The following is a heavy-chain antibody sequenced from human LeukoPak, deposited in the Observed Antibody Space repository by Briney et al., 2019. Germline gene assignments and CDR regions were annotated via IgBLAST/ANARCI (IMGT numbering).Heavy chain of an antibody. J-gene: IGHJ4*02. CDR1: GFTFSDYY. Sequence: GGSLRLSCAASGFTFSDYYISWIRQAPGKGLEWVSYISSSGSTIYYADSAKGRFTISRDNAKNSLYLQMNSLRAEDTAVYYCAREGAVAAVFDYWGQGTLVTVSS. CDR2: ISSSGSTI. CDR3: AREGAVAAVFDY. V-gene: IGHV3-11*01. D-gene: IGHD6-19*01.